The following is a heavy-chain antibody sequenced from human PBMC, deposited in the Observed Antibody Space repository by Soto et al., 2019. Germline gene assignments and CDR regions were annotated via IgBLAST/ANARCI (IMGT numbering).Heavy chain of an antibody. CDR1: VLTFSNYW. J-gene: IGHJ4*02. CDR2: INGDGTST. V-gene: IGHV3-74*01. CDR3: AAHDYGEY. Sequence: GGSLRLSCAASVLTFSNYWMHWVRQAPGKGLVWVSRINGDGTSTNYADSVKGRFTISRDNAKNTLYLQMNSLRAEDTAVYFCAAHDYGEYWGQGTLVTVSS.